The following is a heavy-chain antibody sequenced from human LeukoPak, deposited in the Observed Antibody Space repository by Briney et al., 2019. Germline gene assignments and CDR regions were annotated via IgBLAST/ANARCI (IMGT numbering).Heavy chain of an antibody. CDR1: GYSFTSYW. V-gene: IGHV5-51*01. CDR2: IYPGDSDT. Sequence: ESLKISCKGSGYSFTSYWIGWVRQMPGKGLEWMGIIYPGDSDTRYSPSFQGQVTISADKSISTAYLQWSSLKASDTAIYYCARPYCSGGSCDYYMDVWGKGTTVTVSS. J-gene: IGHJ6*03. D-gene: IGHD2-15*01. CDR3: ARPYCSGGSCDYYMDV.